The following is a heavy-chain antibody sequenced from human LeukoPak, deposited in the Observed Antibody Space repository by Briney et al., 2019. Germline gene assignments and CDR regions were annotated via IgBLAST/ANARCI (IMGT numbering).Heavy chain of an antibody. CDR3: ARGHNRLDY. J-gene: IGHJ4*02. CDR2: IDQDGSEK. CDR1: GFTFSNYW. V-gene: IGHV3-7*01. Sequence: PGGSLGLSCAASGFTFSNYWMSWVRQAPGKGLEWVANIDQDGSEKSYVDSVKGRFTISRDNAKNSLYLLMNSLRADDTSVYYCARGHNRLDYWGQGTLVTVSS. D-gene: IGHD1-14*01.